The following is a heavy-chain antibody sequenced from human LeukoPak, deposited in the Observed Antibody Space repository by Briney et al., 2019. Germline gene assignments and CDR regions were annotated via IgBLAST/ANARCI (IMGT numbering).Heavy chain of an antibody. CDR2: INPSGGST. V-gene: IGHV1-46*04. Sequence: ASVKVSCKASGYTFTSYYMHWVRQAPGQGLEWLGMINPSGGSTTYAQKLQGRVTMTRDTSTSTVYMELSSLRSEDTAVYYCARAPIYCSGGSCYYYYYGMDVWGQGTTVTVSS. J-gene: IGHJ6*02. CDR1: GYTFTSYY. D-gene: IGHD2-15*01. CDR3: ARAPIYCSGGSCYYYYYGMDV.